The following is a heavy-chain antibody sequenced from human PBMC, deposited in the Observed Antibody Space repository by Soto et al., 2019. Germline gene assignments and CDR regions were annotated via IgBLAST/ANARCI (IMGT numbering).Heavy chain of an antibody. D-gene: IGHD6-13*01. CDR2: IYHSGST. J-gene: IGHJ4*02. Sequence: SETLSLTCAVSGGSISSGGYSWSWIRQPPGKGLEWIGYIYHSGSTYYNPSLKSRVTISVDRSKNQFSLKLSSVTAADTAVYYCARGVGAAAGTRYFDYWGQGTLVTVSS. V-gene: IGHV4-30-2*01. CDR3: ARGVGAAAGTRYFDY. CDR1: GGSISSGGYS.